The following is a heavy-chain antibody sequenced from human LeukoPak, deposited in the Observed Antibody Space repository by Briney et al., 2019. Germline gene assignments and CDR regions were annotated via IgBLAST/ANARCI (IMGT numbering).Heavy chain of an antibody. CDR2: ISWNSGSI. Sequence: GGSLRLSCAASGFTFDDYAMHWVRQAPGKGLEWVSGISWNSGSIGYADSVKGRFTISRDNAKNSLYLQMNSLRAEDTALYYCAKDTGVVTATYSFDYWGQGTLVTVSS. D-gene: IGHD3-10*01. J-gene: IGHJ4*02. CDR3: AKDTGVVTATYSFDY. V-gene: IGHV3-9*01. CDR1: GFTFDDYA.